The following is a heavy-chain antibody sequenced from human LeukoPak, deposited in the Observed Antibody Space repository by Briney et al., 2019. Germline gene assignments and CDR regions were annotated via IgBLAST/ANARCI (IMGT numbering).Heavy chain of an antibody. V-gene: IGHV4-59*08. CDR2: IYYIGNT. J-gene: IGHJ2*01. D-gene: IGHD4-23*01. CDR1: GGSIRSYY. Sequence: SETLSLTCTVSGGSIRSYYGSWIRQPPGKGLEWIGYIYYIGNTIYNPSLKGRVTMSMVTSKDQFSLSLSSVTAADTAVYFCVRHWVHDFGGSDWYFDLWGRGTLVTVSS. CDR3: VRHWVHDFGGSDWYFDL.